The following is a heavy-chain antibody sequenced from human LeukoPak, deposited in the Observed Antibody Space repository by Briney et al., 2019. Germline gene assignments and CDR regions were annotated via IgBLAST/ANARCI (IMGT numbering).Heavy chain of an antibody. CDR3: ARGPGWALHKRYLDS. V-gene: IGHV3-9*01. CDR2: VSWDNGHI. CDR1: GFALQNYA. D-gene: IGHD1-26*01. J-gene: IGHJ4*02. Sequence: GRSLRLSCAASGFALQNYAMHWVRQAPGGGLEWVSSVSWDNGHIAYADSVKGRFSISRDNAKNSLYLQMSSLRPEDTALYYCARGPGWALHKRYLDSWGQGALVIVSS.